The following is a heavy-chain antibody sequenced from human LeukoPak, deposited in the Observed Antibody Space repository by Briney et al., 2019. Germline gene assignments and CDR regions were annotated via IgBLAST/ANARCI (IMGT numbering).Heavy chain of an antibody. CDR3: ARDVDHYDSTAEGLVDI. CDR1: GYTFTGYY. D-gene: IGHD3-22*01. Sequence: GASVKVSCKASGYTFTGYYMHWVRQTPGQGREWMGWIIPNSGGTNFAQRFQGRVTMTRDTSISTAYMDLSRLRSDDTAVYYCARDVDHYDSTAEGLVDIWGQGTMVTVSS. CDR2: IIPNSGGT. V-gene: IGHV1-2*02. J-gene: IGHJ3*02.